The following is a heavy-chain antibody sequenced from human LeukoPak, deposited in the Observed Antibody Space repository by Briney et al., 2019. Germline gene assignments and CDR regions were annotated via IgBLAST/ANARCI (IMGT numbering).Heavy chain of an antibody. D-gene: IGHD3-3*01. CDR1: GFTFSSYA. CDR3: AKAPYDYDFWSGYEN. J-gene: IGHJ4*02. Sequence: HPGGSLRLSCAASGFTFSSYAMSWVRQAPGKGLEWVSAISGSGGSTYYADSVKGRFTISRDNSKNTLYLQMNSLRAEDTAVYYCAKAPYDYDFWSGYENWGQGTLVTVSS. V-gene: IGHV3-23*01. CDR2: ISGSGGST.